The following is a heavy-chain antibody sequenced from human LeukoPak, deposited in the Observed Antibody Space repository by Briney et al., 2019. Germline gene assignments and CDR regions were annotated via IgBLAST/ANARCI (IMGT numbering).Heavy chain of an antibody. Sequence: PSETLSLTCTASGGSISDYYWSWIRQPPGKGLEWIGYIYYSGITNYNPSLKSRVTISVDKSKNQFSLKLSSVTAADTAVYYCARGYSYGFASLRYWGQGTLVTVSS. CDR3: ARGYSYGFASLRY. CDR2: IYYSGIT. D-gene: IGHD5-18*01. CDR1: GGSISDYY. J-gene: IGHJ4*02. V-gene: IGHV4-59*12.